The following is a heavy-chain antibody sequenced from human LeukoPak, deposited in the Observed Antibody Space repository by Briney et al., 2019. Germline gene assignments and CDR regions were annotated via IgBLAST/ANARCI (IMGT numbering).Heavy chain of an antibody. CDR1: GGSISSGGYY. Sequence: ASETLSLTCTVSGGSISSGGYYWSWIRQPPGKGLEWIGYIFYSDITYYNPALESRVTISVDTSKDQFSLKVNSVTAADTAVYYCARDSYTSGAYGMDVWGQGTTVTVSS. D-gene: IGHD5-18*01. V-gene: IGHV4-31*03. CDR2: IFYSDIT. CDR3: ARDSYTSGAYGMDV. J-gene: IGHJ6*02.